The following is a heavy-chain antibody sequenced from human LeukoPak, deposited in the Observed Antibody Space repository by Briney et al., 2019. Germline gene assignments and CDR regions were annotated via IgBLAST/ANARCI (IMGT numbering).Heavy chain of an antibody. D-gene: IGHD6-19*01. CDR1: GGIFSSYA. V-gene: IGHV1-69*05. CDR2: IIPIFGTA. Sequence: SSVKVSCKASGGIFSSYAISWVRQAPGQGLEWMGGIIPIFGTANYAQKFQGRVTITTDESTSTAYMELSSLRSEDTAVYYCASCTPTQWTNWFDPWGQGTLVTVSS. J-gene: IGHJ5*02. CDR3: ASCTPTQWTNWFDP.